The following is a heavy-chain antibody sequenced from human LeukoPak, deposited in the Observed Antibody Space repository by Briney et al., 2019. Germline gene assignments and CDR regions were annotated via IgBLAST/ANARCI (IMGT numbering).Heavy chain of an antibody. CDR3: ARAPDSTGYYQKWFDS. Sequence: SETLSLTCAVSGFSLSNNFCWGWIRQPPGKGLEWIASIYHNENSYINPSLKSRVTMSIDTSKNRFSLKLTSVTAADTATYYCARAPDSTGYYQKWFDSWGQGTRVTVSS. J-gene: IGHJ5*01. CDR1: GFSLSNNFC. CDR2: IYHNENS. D-gene: IGHD3-22*01. V-gene: IGHV4-38-2*01.